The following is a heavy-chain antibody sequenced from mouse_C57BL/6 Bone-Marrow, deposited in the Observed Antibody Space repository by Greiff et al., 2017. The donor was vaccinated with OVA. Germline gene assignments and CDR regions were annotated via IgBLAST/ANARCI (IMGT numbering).Heavy chain of an antibody. V-gene: IGHV5-9-1*02. CDR3: TRDTTVVASWYFDV. Sequence: EVKLVESGEGLVKPGGSLKLSCAASGFTFSSYAMSWVRQTPEKRLEWVAYISSGGDYIYYADTVKGRFTISRDNARNTLYLQMSSLKSEDTAMYYCTRDTTVVASWYFDVWGTGTTVTVSS. CDR2: ISSGGDYI. D-gene: IGHD1-1*01. J-gene: IGHJ1*03. CDR1: GFTFSSYA.